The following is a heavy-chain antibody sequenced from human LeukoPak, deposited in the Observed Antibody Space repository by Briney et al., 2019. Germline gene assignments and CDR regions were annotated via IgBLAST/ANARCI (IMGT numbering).Heavy chain of an antibody. CDR1: GGTFSSYA. J-gene: IGHJ6*03. V-gene: IGHV1-69*13. CDR3: ARGGLLYYYYYMDV. Sequence: GASVKVSCKASGGTFSSYAISWVRQAPGQGLEWMGGIIPILGTANYAQKFQGRVTITADESTSTAYMELSSLRSEDTAVYYCARGGLLYYYYYMDVWGKGTTVTISS. D-gene: IGHD2/OR15-2a*01. CDR2: IIPILGTA.